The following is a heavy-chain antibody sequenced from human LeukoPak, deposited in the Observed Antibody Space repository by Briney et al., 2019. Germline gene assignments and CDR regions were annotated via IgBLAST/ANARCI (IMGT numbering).Heavy chain of an antibody. V-gene: IGHV1-69*05. CDR1: GDTFNNYA. D-gene: IGHD4-17*01. Sequence: SVKVSCKTSGDTFNNYAISWVRQAPGQGLEWLGGIIPLFGTAGYAQKFQGRVTITKDKSTRTVYLELTSLTSDDTAVYYCARDVYGDYGSGWFDPWGQGTLVSVSS. CDR3: ARDVYGDYGSGWFDP. CDR2: IIPLFGTA. J-gene: IGHJ5*02.